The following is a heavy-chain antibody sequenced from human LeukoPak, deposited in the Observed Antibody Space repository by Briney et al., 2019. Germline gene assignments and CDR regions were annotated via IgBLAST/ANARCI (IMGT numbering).Heavy chain of an antibody. V-gene: IGHV4-4*02. J-gene: IGHJ5*02. Sequence: PSGTLSLTCAVSGGSISSSNWWGWVRQPPGKGLEWIGEIYHSGSTNYNPSLKSRVTISVDKSKNQFSLKLSSVTAADTAVYYCAREYCSSTSCYFGDWFDPWGQGTLVTVSS. D-gene: IGHD2-2*01. CDR2: IYHSGST. CDR3: AREYCSSTSCYFGDWFDP. CDR1: GGSISSSNW.